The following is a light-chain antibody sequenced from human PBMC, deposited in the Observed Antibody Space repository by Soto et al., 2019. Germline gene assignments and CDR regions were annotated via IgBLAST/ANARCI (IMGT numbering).Light chain of an antibody. Sequence: DMKITQSPSSVSASVDARVTITCRASQDISTFLAWYRQTPGKAPTLLIRGASTLHSGVPSRFSGSGSGTDFTLTISSLQPEDFATYFCQQTSGYPRTFGQGTNVDI. CDR3: QQTSGYPRT. CDR2: GAS. V-gene: IGKV1-12*01. J-gene: IGKJ3*01. CDR1: QDISTF.